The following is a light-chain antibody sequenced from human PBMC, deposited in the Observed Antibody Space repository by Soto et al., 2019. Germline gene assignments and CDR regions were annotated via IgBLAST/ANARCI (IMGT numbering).Light chain of an antibody. CDR3: NSYTSKSTGV. Sequence: QSALTQPAPVSGSPGQSITISCTGTSSDVGGYNYVSWYQQHPGKAPKLIIYEVSNRPSGVSNRFSGSKSGNTASLTISGLQAEDEPDYYFNSYTSKSTGVFGTGTKVTVL. CDR2: EVS. V-gene: IGLV2-14*01. J-gene: IGLJ1*01. CDR1: SSDVGGYNY.